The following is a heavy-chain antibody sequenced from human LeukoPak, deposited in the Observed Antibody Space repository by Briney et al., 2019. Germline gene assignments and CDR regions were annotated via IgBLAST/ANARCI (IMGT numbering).Heavy chain of an antibody. CDR1: GGTFSSYA. J-gene: IGHJ4*02. D-gene: IGHD5-18*01. CDR3: AREPNVDTAMDFGY. Sequence: EASVKVSCKASGGTFSSYAISWVRQAPGQGLEWMGGIIPIFGTANYAQKFQGRVTITTDESTSTAYMELSSLRSEDTAVYYCAREPNVDTAMDFGYWGQGTLVTVSS. CDR2: IIPIFGTA. V-gene: IGHV1-69*05.